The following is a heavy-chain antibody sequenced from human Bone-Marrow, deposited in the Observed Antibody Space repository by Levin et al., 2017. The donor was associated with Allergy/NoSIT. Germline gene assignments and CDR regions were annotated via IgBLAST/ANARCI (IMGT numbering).Heavy chain of an antibody. CDR1: GISSSNAY. CDR2: IKSKTDGDTV. Sequence: GGSLRLSCAASGISSSNAYMTWVRQAPGKGLEWVGRIKSKTDGDTVDYGAPVKGRFTISRDDSKNMVYLQMDSLKTEDTAIYYCTTGIRWGQTQFDPWGPGTLVTVSS. V-gene: IGHV3-15*01. J-gene: IGHJ5*02. D-gene: IGHD7-27*01. CDR3: TTGIRWGQTQFDP.